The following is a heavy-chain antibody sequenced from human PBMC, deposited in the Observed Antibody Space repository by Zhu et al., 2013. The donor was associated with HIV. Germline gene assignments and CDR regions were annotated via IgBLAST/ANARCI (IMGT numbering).Heavy chain of an antibody. CDR3: ATHGDYDFWSGYHSPLYYFDY. CDR1: GYTFTSYG. J-gene: IGHJ4*01. D-gene: IGHD3-3*01. Sequence: QVQLVQSGAEVKKPGASVKVSCKASGYTFTSYGISWVRQAPGQGLEWMGWISAYNGNTNYAQKLQGRVTMTTDTSTSTAYMELRSLRSDDTAVYYCATHGDYDFWSGYHSPLYYFDYVGRGTRGHRLL. CDR2: ISAYNGNT. V-gene: IGHV1-18*01.